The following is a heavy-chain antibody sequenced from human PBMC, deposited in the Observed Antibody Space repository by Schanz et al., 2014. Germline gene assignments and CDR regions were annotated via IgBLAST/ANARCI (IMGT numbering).Heavy chain of an antibody. Sequence: EVQLLESGGGLVQPGGSLRLSCAASGFTFSSYAMSWVRQAPGKGLVWVSRINGDGSRTAYADSVKGRFTISRDNSKNTLYLQMNSLRPEDTAVYYCAKYRGYYRVSGSYRELEYWGQGTLVTVSS. V-gene: IGHV3-23*01. CDR3: AKYRGYYRVSGSYRELEY. D-gene: IGHD3-10*01. CDR2: INGDGSRT. CDR1: GFTFSSYA. J-gene: IGHJ4*02.